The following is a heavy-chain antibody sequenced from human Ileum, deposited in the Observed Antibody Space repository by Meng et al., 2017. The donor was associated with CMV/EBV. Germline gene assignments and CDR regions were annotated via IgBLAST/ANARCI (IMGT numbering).Heavy chain of an antibody. V-gene: IGHV4-4*07. J-gene: IGHJ4*02. Sequence: QVQLQGPGPGLVKPSETLSLTCAVSGGSISTYYWTWVRQPAGKGLEWIGRINAGGSTNDNPSLKSRVTMSVDTSKNQFSLKVTSVTAADTAVYYCAREENTVNQFEYWGQGALVTVSS. CDR1: GGSISTYY. CDR2: INAGGST. CDR3: AREENTVNQFEY. D-gene: IGHD4-17*01.